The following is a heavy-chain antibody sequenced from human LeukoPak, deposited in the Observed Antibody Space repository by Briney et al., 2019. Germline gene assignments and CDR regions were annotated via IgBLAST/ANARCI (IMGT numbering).Heavy chain of an antibody. CDR1: GSTFSSYS. CDR3: ARTRDGFYYYYGMDV. Sequence: GGSMRLSCAVSGSTFSSYSMNWVRQAPGKGLEWVSSISSSSSYISYADSVKDSCTISRDNAKNSLYLQMPSLRAEDTAVYYRARTRDGFYYYYGMDVWGQGTTVTVPS. J-gene: IGHJ6*02. CDR2: ISSSSSYI. V-gene: IGHV3-21*04. D-gene: IGHD5-24*01.